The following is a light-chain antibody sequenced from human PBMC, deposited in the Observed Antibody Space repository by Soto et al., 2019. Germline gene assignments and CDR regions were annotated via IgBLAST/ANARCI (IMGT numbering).Light chain of an antibody. CDR2: EVD. CDR1: SSDVGGYNY. J-gene: IGLJ1*01. Sequence: QSALTQPPSASGSPGQSVTISCTGTSSDVGGYNYVSWYQHHPGKAPKLIIYEVDERPSGVPDRFSGSKSGNTASLTVSGLQAEDEADYYCSSYVGSNNFPYVFGNGNKLTVL. CDR3: SSYVGSNNFPYV. V-gene: IGLV2-8*01.